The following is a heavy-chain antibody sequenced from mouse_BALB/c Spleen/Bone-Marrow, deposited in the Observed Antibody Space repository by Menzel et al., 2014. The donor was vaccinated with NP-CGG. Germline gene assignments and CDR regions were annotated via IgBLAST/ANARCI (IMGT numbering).Heavy chain of an antibody. V-gene: IGHV1-80*01. CDR2: IYPGDGDT. J-gene: IGHJ3*01. CDR3: ARTPWFAY. CDR1: GYAFSSYW. Sequence: VQLVESGAELVRPGSSVKISCKASGYAFSSYWMNWVRQRPGQGLEWIGQIYPGDGDTNYNGKFKGKATLTADRSSSTAYMQLSSLTSEDSAVYFCARTPWFAYWGQGTLLTVSA.